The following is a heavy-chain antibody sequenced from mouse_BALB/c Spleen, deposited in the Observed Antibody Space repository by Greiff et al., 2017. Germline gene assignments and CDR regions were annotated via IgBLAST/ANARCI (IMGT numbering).Heavy chain of an antibody. J-gene: IGHJ4*01. CDR1: GFTFTNYY. CDR2: IRNKANGYTT. V-gene: IGHV7-3*02. CDR3: ARNAAIIGNNAMDY. D-gene: IGHD2-14*01. Sequence: EVQVEESGGGLVQPGGSLRLSCATSGFTFTNYYMSWVRQPPGKALEWLGFIRNKANGYTTEYSASVKGRFTITRDNSQNILYLQMNTLRAEDNSNYYGARNAAIIGNNAMDYWGQGTSVTVSS.